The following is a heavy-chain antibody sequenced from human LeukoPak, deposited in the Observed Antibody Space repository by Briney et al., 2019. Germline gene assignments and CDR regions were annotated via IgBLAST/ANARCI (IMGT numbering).Heavy chain of an antibody. V-gene: IGHV3-30*16. CDR1: VLTFTGYG. CDR3: ANWFGDAGFDY. CDR2: VTYPGSDN. D-gene: IGHD3-10*01. Sequence: GGSLRLSCAVSVLTFTGYGMHSVRRAPGGGVECGTLVTYPGSDNYYADSVKGRFSITSDNSRNTLLLQLESLRRDDAAVYFCANWFGDAGFDYWGQGVLVTVS. J-gene: IGHJ4*02.